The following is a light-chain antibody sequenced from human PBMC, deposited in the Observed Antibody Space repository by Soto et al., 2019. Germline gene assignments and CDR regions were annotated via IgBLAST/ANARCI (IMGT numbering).Light chain of an antibody. Sequence: EIVLTQSPATLSVSPGERATLSCRASQSVSSNLAWYQQRPGQAPRLLIYGASTRASGIPTRFVGSGSGTAFTLTISSLQSEDFAVYDCQQNNNWPRMFGQGTKVEI. J-gene: IGKJ1*01. V-gene: IGKV3-15*01. CDR3: QQNNNWPRM. CDR1: QSVSSN. CDR2: GAS.